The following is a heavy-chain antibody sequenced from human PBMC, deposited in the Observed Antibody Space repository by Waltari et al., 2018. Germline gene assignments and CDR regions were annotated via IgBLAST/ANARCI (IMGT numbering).Heavy chain of an antibody. D-gene: IGHD3-10*01. Sequence: QLQLVQSGAEVKKPGASVKVSCKASGYTFTSYDMHWVRQATGHGLEWMGWMNPNSGSTGYAQKCQGRFTMTRDTSISTAYMELSSLTSEDTAVYYCAMGNGAVIKDSFDTWGQGTMVTVSS. J-gene: IGHJ3*02. V-gene: IGHV1-8*01. CDR2: MNPNSGST. CDR3: AMGNGAVIKDSFDT. CDR1: GYTFTSYD.